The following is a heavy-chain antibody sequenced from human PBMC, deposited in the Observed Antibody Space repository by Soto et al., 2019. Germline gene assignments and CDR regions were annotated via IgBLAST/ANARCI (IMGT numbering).Heavy chain of an antibody. CDR2: INAGNGNT. V-gene: IGHV1-3*01. CDR1: GYTFTSYA. CDR3: ARATFGGPPDY. Sequence: ASVKVSCKASGYTFTSYAMHWVRQAPGQRLEWMGWINAGNGNTKYSQKFQGRVTITGDTSASTAYMELSSLRSEDTAVYYCARATFGGPPDYCGQGPLVTVYS. J-gene: IGHJ4*02. D-gene: IGHD3-16*01.